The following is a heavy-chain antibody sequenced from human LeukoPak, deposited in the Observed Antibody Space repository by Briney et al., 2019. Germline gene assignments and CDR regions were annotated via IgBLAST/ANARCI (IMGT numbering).Heavy chain of an antibody. CDR2: INHDGSLT. Sequence: GGSLRLSCAACGFSLSYYGMHWVRQAPGKGLVWVSHINHDGSLTNYADSVMGRFTISRDIAKNTLYLQMNSLGAEDTALYYCERDVFSLGDSWGQGTLVTVSS. V-gene: IGHV3-74*01. D-gene: IGHD2/OR15-2a*01. CDR1: GFSLSYYG. CDR3: ERDVFSLGDS. J-gene: IGHJ4*02.